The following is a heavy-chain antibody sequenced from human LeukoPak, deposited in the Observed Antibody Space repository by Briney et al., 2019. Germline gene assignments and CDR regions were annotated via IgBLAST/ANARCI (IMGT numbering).Heavy chain of an antibody. CDR1: CGSISSYY. Sequence: SETLSLTCTVSCGSISSYYWSWIRQPPGKGLEWIGYIYYSGSTNYNPSLKSRVTISVDTSKNQFFLKLSSVTAADTAVYYCARQKTVVTAMGGGYYYGLDVWGLGTTVTVSS. V-gene: IGHV4-59*08. J-gene: IGHJ6*02. CDR3: ARQKTVVTAMGGGYYYGLDV. CDR2: IYYSGST. D-gene: IGHD2-21*02.